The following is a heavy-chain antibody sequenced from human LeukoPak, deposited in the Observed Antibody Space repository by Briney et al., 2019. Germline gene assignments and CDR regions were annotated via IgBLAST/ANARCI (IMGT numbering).Heavy chain of an antibody. D-gene: IGHD6-19*01. CDR2: IYYSGST. CDR3: ARGLRGWLDAFDI. J-gene: IGHJ3*02. Sequence: SQTLSLTCTVSGGSISSGDYYWSWIRHPPGKGLEWIGYIYYSGSTNYNPSLKSRVTISVDTSKNQFSLKLSSVTAADTAVYYCARGLRGWLDAFDIWGQGTMVTVSS. V-gene: IGHV4-30-4*01. CDR1: GGSISSGDYY.